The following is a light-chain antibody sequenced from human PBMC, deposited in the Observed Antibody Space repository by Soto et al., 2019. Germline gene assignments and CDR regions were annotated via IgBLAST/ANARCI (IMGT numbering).Light chain of an antibody. Sequence: ESVLTQSPGTLSLSPGERATLSCRASQSVSSSYLAWYQQKPGQAPRLLIYGASSRATGIPDRFSGSGSGTDFTLTISRLEPEDFAVYYCQQRGDWPPITFGQGTRLEIK. CDR2: GAS. CDR3: QQRGDWPPIT. J-gene: IGKJ5*01. CDR1: QSVSSSY. V-gene: IGKV3D-20*02.